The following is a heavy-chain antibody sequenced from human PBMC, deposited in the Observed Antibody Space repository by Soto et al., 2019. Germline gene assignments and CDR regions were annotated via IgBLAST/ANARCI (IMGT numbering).Heavy chain of an antibody. D-gene: IGHD3-10*01. CDR1: GDTLTSYG. CDR2: VSPYSGIT. V-gene: IGHV1-18*01. J-gene: IGHJ4*02. Sequence: QLQLVQSGVEVKKPGSSLKVSCQASGDTLTSYGISWVRQAPGQGLEWMGWVSPYSGITNYSPKVQGRVTLTTDTTTSTAYMELRSLTSDDTAVYYCAAGTFLGPWQYWGQGTLVTVSS. CDR3: AAGTFLGPWQY.